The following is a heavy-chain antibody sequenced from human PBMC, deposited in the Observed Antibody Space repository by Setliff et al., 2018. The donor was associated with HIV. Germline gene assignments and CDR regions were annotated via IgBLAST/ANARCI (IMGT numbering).Heavy chain of an antibody. Sequence: SGPTVNPTQTLTLTCTFSGFSLSTSGVGVGWIRQPPGRALEWLALIYWSDDKRFNPSLKSRLTITKDTSKNHVVLTMTNMDPVDTATYFCAHSFVLQYFDTSGYLDLWGQGIPVTVSS. J-gene: IGHJ4*02. D-gene: IGHD3-22*01. CDR1: GFSLSTSGVG. V-gene: IGHV2-5*01. CDR2: IYWSDDK. CDR3: AHSFVLQYFDTSGYLDL.